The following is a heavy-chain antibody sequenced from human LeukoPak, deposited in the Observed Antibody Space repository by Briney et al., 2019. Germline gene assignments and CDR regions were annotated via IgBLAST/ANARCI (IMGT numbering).Heavy chain of an antibody. CDR1: GFTFSNYW. Sequence: HSGGSLRLSCAASGFTFSNYWMSWVRQAPGKGLECVANINHDGSAKYYMDSVKGRFTISRDNAKNSLYLQMNSLRAEDTAVYYCAELGITMIGGVWGKGTTVTISS. CDR3: AELGITMIGGV. D-gene: IGHD3-10*02. J-gene: IGHJ6*04. CDR2: INHDGSAK. V-gene: IGHV3-7*01.